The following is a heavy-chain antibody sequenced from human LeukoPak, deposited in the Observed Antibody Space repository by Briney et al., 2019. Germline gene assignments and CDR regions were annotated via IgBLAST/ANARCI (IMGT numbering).Heavy chain of an antibody. Sequence: ASVKVSCKASGYIFTGYYLHWLRQAPAQGLEWMGRINPKSGDTNYPQKFQGRLTMTRDTSISTAYMELSRLRSDDTAVYYCARDRMGASLYWGQGTLVTVSS. CDR1: GYIFTGYY. J-gene: IGHJ4*02. V-gene: IGHV1-2*06. D-gene: IGHD1-26*01. CDR2: INPKSGDT. CDR3: ARDRMGASLY.